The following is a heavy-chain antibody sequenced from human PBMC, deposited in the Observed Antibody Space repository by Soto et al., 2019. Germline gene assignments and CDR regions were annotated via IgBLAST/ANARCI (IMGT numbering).Heavy chain of an antibody. D-gene: IGHD6-13*01. J-gene: IGHJ5*02. CDR3: AREDSSSWYWFDP. Sequence: SETLSLTCTVSGGSISGGCHYWSWIRQHPGKGLEWIGYIYYIGSTYYNPSLKSRVTISVDTSKNQFSLKLSSVTAADTAVYYCAREDSSSWYWFDPWGQGTLVTVSS. CDR2: IYYIGST. V-gene: IGHV4-31*03. CDR1: GGSISGGCHY.